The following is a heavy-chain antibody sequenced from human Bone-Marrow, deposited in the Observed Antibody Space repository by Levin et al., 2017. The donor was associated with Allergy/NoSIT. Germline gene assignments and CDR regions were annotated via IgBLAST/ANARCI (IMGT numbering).Heavy chain of an antibody. CDR2: ISYDGSNK. D-gene: IGHD5-12*01. V-gene: IGHV3-30*18. CDR3: AKDPGGGYDYYFDY. J-gene: IGHJ4*02. CDR1: GFTFSSYG. Sequence: GGSLRLSCAASGFTFSSYGMHWVRQAPGKGLEWVAVISYDGSNKYYADSVKGRFTISRDNSKNTLYLQMNSLRAEDTAVYYCAKDPGGGYDYYFDYWGQGTLVTVSS.